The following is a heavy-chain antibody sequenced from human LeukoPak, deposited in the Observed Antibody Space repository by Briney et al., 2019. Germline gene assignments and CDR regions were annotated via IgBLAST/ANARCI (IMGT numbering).Heavy chain of an antibody. CDR1: GFTFSSYA. D-gene: IGHD6-6*01. CDR2: ISGSGGST. Sequence: PGGSLRLSCAASGFTFSSYAMGWVRQAPGKGLEWVSAISGSGGSTYYADSVKGLFTISRDNSKNTLYLQMNSLRVEDTAVYYCVKDPYSSSSGGPYAMDVWGQGTTVTVSS. J-gene: IGHJ6*02. V-gene: IGHV3-23*01. CDR3: VKDPYSSSSGGPYAMDV.